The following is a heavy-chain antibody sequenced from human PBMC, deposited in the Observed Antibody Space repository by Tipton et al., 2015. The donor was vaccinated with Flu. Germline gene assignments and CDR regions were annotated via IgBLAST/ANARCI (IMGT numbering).Heavy chain of an antibody. Sequence: TLSLTCTVSGGSISSYYWSWIRQPAGKGLEWIGRIYTSGSTNYNPSLKSRVTMSVGTSKNQFSLKLSSVTAADTAVYYCARDFYDSSGYPRFDPWGQGTLVTVSS. J-gene: IGHJ5*02. CDR2: IYTSGST. V-gene: IGHV4-4*07. D-gene: IGHD3-22*01. CDR3: ARDFYDSSGYPRFDP. CDR1: GGSISSYY.